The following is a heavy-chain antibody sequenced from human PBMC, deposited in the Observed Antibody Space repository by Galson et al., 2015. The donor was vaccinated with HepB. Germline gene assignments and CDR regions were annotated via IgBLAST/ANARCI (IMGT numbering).Heavy chain of an antibody. J-gene: IGHJ6*02. V-gene: IGHV3-15*07. CDR1: GFTFSNAW. CDR3: TTDTPLEDGDYVGAYYYYGMDD. CDR2: IKSKTDGGTT. D-gene: IGHD4-17*01. Sequence: SLRLSCAASGFTFSNAWMNWVRQAPGKGLEWVGRIKSKTDGGTTDYAAPVKGRFTISRDDSKNTLYLQMNSLKTEDTAVYYCTTDTPLEDGDYVGAYYYYGMDDWGQGTTVTVSS.